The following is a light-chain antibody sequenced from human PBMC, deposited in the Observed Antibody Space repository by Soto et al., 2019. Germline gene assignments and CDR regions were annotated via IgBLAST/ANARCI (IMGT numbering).Light chain of an antibody. V-gene: IGLV2-14*01. Sequence: QSVLTQPASVSGSPGQSITISCTGTSSDVGGYNYVSWYQQHPGKAPKLMIYEVNNRPSGVSNRFSGSKSGNTASLTISGLPAEDEADYYCSSYTSSSTLVFGGGTKLTVL. CDR3: SSYTSSSTLV. J-gene: IGLJ2*01. CDR1: SSDVGGYNY. CDR2: EVN.